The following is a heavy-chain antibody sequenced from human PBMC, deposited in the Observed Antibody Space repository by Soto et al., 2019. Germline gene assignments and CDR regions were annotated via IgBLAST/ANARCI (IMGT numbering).Heavy chain of an antibody. D-gene: IGHD3-10*01. CDR1: GFTFSSYA. CDR2: ISGSGGST. CDR3: AKSRNYYGSGSYFRYYYYGMDV. J-gene: IGHJ6*02. V-gene: IGHV3-23*01. Sequence: GGSLRLSCAASGFTFSSYAMSWVRQAPGKGLEWVSAISGSGGSTYYADSVKGRFTISRDNSKNTLYLQMNSLRAEDTAVYYCAKSRNYYGSGSYFRYYYYGMDVWGQGTTVTVSS.